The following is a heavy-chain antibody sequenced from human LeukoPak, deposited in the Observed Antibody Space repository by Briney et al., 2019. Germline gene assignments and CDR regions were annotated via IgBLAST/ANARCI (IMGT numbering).Heavy chain of an antibody. Sequence: GGSLRLSCAASGFNFGSYYMTWVRQAPGKGLEWVSVISDSGDNTYYADSVKGRFTVSRDNSRDTLYLQMNSLRAEDTALYYCAKKIGTGPGHNWFDPWGQGALVTVSS. J-gene: IGHJ5*02. D-gene: IGHD2-8*02. CDR1: GFNFGSYY. CDR2: ISDSGDNT. V-gene: IGHV3-23*01. CDR3: AKKIGTGPGHNWFDP.